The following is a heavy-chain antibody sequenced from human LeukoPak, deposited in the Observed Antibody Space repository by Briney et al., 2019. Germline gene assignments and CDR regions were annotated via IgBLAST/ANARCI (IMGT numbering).Heavy chain of an antibody. Sequence: PGGSLRLSGAAPGFTFSSKARTWFGQAPGKGLEGVSGISGSGGTTDFADSVKGRFTVFRDNYENTLYLQMSSLRAEDTALYYCAKSGSSSNHYYGMDVWGQGTTVTVSS. CDR2: ISGSGGTT. CDR3: AKSGSSSNHYYGMDV. D-gene: IGHD6-6*01. CDR1: GFTFSSKA. J-gene: IGHJ6*02. V-gene: IGHV3-23*01.